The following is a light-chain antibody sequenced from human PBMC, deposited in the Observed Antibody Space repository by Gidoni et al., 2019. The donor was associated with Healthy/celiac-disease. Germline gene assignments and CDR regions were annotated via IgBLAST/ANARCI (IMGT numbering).Light chain of an antibody. J-gene: IGKJ1*01. CDR2: GAS. V-gene: IGKV3-15*01. CDR1: QSGSRN. CDR3: QQYNNWWT. Sequence: IVMPPSPATLSVSQGERATRSGRASQSGSRNLAWYQQKPGQAPRLLIYGASTRATGIPARFSGSGSGTEFTLTISSLQYEDFAVYYCQQYNNWWTFGQGTKVEIK.